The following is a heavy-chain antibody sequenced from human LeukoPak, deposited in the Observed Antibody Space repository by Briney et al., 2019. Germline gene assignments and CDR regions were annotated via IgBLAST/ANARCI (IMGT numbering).Heavy chain of an antibody. CDR3: ATGDRHSYGYLSY. D-gene: IGHD5-18*01. V-gene: IGHV1-24*01. CDR1: GYTLTELS. Sequence: ASVKVSCKVSGYTLTELSMHWVRQAPGKGLEWMGGFDPEDGETVYAQKFQGRVTMTEDTSTDTAYMELSSLRSEDTAVYYCATGDRHSYGYLSYWGQGTLVTVSS. CDR2: FDPEDGET. J-gene: IGHJ4*02.